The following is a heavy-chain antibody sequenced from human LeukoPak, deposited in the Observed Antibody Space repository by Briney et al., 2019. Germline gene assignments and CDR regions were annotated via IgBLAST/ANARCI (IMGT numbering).Heavy chain of an antibody. J-gene: IGHJ5*02. CDR2: TVSRGTT. CDR1: GFTFTSAA. V-gene: IGHV3-23*01. Sequence: GGSLRLSCAASGFTFTSAAMNWVRQAPGRGLEWVSSTVSRGTTEYADSVKGRFTVSRDTSKNTLYLQMNSLRADDTAIYYCAKCSTSAYTTGWCNWIDPWGHGTLVTVSS. D-gene: IGHD6-19*01. CDR3: AKCSTSAYTTGWCNWIDP.